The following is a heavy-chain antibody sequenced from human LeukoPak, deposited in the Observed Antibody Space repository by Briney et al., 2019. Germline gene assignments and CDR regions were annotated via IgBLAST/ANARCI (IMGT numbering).Heavy chain of an antibody. CDR3: ARTIYDFLSDNWFDP. V-gene: IGHV4-4*09. CDR2: IYTSGST. CDR1: GGSISSYY. J-gene: IGHJ5*02. D-gene: IGHD3-3*01. Sequence: SETLSLTCTVSGGSISSYYWSWIRQPPGKGLEWIGYIYTSGSTNYNPSFKSRVTISVDTSKNQFSLKLSSVTAADTAVYYCARTIYDFLSDNWFDPWGQGTLVTVSS.